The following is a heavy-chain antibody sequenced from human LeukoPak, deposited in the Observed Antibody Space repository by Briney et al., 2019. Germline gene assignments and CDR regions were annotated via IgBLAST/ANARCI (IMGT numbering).Heavy chain of an antibody. J-gene: IGHJ4*02. CDR1: GFTFSSYW. D-gene: IGHD3-3*01. CDR2: TNRDGSST. CDR3: ARDSVEWYIFDY. V-gene: IGHV3-74*01. Sequence: PGGSLRLSCAASGFTFSSYWMHWVRQAPGKGPVWVARTNRDGSSTAYADSVKGRFTISKDNAKNTLYLLMNSLRAEDTALYYCARDSVEWYIFDYWGQGTLVTVSS.